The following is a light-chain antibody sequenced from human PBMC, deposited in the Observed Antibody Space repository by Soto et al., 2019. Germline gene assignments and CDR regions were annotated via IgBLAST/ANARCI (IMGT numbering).Light chain of an antibody. CDR2: DVR. J-gene: IGLJ2*01. CDR3: RSYTSSSTLVV. Sequence: QSALTQPASVSGSPGQSITISCTGTSSDVGGYNYVSWYQQHPGKAPKLMIYDVRNRPSGVSNRFSGSKSGNTASLTISGLQAEDEADYYCRSYTSSSTLVVFGGGTKLTVL. V-gene: IGLV2-14*01. CDR1: SSDVGGYNY.